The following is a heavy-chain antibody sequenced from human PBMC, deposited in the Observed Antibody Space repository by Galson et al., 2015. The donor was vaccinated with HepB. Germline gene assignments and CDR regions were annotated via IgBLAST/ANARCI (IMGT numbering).Heavy chain of an antibody. CDR3: ARRKGDGAFDY. CDR2: ISTYNRDT. V-gene: IGHV1-18*01. J-gene: IGHJ4*02. CDR1: GYTFTSSG. D-gene: IGHD3-10*01. Sequence: SVKVSCKASGYTFTSSGISWVRQAPGQGLEWMGWISTYNRDTNYAQKFQDRVTMTTDTSTTTAYLEVRSLRSDDTAVYYCARRKGDGAFDYWGQGTLVTVSS.